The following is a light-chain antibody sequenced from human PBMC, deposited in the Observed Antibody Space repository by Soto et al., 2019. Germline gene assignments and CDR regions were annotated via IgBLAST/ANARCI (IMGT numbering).Light chain of an antibody. CDR1: QSVSSSY. J-gene: IGKJ2*01. V-gene: IGKV3-20*01. CDR2: RTS. CDR3: HQYGKSVRHT. Sequence: EIVLTQSPGILSLSPGERVTLSCGASQSVSSSYLAWYQQKPGQAPRLLIYRTSTRATGIPDRFSGSRSETAFSLTISRLEPADFAVYYCHQYGKSVRHTFGQGTKLEI.